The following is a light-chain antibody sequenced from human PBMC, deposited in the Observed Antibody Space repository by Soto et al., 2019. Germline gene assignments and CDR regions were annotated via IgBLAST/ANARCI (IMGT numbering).Light chain of an antibody. CDR3: SSYANSGTLVV. V-gene: IGLV2-14*03. CDR2: DVT. CDR1: SIDVGGYDY. J-gene: IGLJ2*01. Sequence: QSALTQPASVSGSPGQSITISCTATSIDVGGYDYVSWYQQHPDKAPKLILYDVTDRPSGVSNRFSGSKSGNTASLTISGLPAEDEADYYCSSYANSGTLVVFGGGTKLTVL.